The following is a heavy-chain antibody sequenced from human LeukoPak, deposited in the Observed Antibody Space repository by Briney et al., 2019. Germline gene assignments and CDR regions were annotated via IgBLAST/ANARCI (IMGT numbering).Heavy chain of an antibody. CDR2: IKQDESEK. CDR1: GFTFSSYW. J-gene: IGHJ4*02. V-gene: IGHV3-7*01. D-gene: IGHD2-21*01. Sequence: QPGGSLRLTCAASGFTFSSYWMSWVRQAPGKGLEWVANIKQDESEKYYVDSVKGRFTISRDNAKNSLYLQMNSLRAEDTAVYYCARVCGFWPKYHFDHWGQGTLVTVSS. CDR3: ARVCGFWPKYHFDH.